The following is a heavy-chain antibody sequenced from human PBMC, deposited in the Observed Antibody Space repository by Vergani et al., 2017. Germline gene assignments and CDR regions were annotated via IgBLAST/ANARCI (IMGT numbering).Heavy chain of an antibody. CDR1: GYTFTSYY. D-gene: IGHD3-10*01. CDR2: INPSGGST. V-gene: IGHV1-46*01. Sequence: QVQLVQSGAEVKKPGASVKVSCKASGYTFTSYYMHWVRPAPGQGLEWMGIINPSGGSTSSAQKFQGRGTMTRDTSTSTVYMELSSLRSEGTAVYYCAREDKGICGSGHVFDYWGQGTLVTVSS. CDR3: AREDKGICGSGHVFDY. J-gene: IGHJ4*02.